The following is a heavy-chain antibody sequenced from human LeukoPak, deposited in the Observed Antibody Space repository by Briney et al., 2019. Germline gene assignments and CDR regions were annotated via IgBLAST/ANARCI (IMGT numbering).Heavy chain of an antibody. CDR2: IYHSGST. CDR3: ARDQPYMDV. J-gene: IGHJ6*03. Sequence: SETLSLTCTVSGYSISSGYYWGWIRQPPGNGLEWIGSIYHSGSTYYNPSLKSRVTISVDTSKNQFSLKLSSVTAADTAMYYCARDQPYMDVWGKGTTVTVSS. CDR1: GYSISSGYY. V-gene: IGHV4-38-2*02.